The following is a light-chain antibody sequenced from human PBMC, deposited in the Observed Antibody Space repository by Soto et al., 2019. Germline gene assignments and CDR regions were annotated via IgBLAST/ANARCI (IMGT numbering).Light chain of an antibody. V-gene: IGLV2-14*01. CDR3: SSYTSSSTYG. J-gene: IGLJ1*01. CDR2: EVS. CDR1: SSDVGGYNY. Sequence: HSVLTQPASVSGSPGQSITISCTGTSSDVGGYNYVSWYQQHPGKAPKLMIYEVSNRPSGVSNRFSGSKSGNTASLTISGLQAEDEADYYCSSYTSSSTYGFGTGTKLTVL.